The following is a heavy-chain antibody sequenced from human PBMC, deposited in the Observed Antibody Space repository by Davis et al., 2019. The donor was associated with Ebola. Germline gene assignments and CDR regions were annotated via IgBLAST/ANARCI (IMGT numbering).Heavy chain of an antibody. D-gene: IGHD1-26*01. Sequence: GGSLRLSCSASGFTFRDFSMTWVRQAPGKGLECISAISGSGGDTFYAESVKGRFTISRDNYRNTVSLQMNSLRAEDTAVYYCARSRVPDPTTPFDYWGQGTLVTVSS. CDR2: ISGSGGDT. V-gene: IGHV3-23*01. J-gene: IGHJ4*02. CDR3: ARSRVPDPTTPFDY. CDR1: GFTFRDFS.